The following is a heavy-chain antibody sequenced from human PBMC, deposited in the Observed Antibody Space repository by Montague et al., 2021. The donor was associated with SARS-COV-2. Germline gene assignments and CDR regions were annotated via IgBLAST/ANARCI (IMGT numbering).Heavy chain of an antibody. CDR1: GGSISSSHW. CDR3: AREIRTYGYGGQYWYFDL. Sequence: SETLSLTCAVSGGSISSSHWRSRGRQPPGKGPERIWEIYHSGSTNNNSFNSRRVTISIDKSKNHSFLKMSSVTAADTAVYYCAREIRTYGYGGQYWYFDLWGRGTLVTVSS. V-gene: IGHV4-4*02. CDR2: IYHSGST. D-gene: IGHD3-10*01. J-gene: IGHJ2*01.